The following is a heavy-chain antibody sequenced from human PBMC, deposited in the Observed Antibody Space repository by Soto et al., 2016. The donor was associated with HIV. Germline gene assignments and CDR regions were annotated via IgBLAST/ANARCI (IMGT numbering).Heavy chain of an antibody. J-gene: IGHJ4*02. D-gene: IGHD3-10*01. CDR3: TTAHPPGLYYYGSGSYIYFDY. CDR1: GFTFSNAW. V-gene: IGHV3-15*01. CDR2: IKSKTDGGTT. Sequence: EVQLVESGGGLVKPGGPVRLSCAASGFTFSNAWMSWVRQAPGKGLEWVGRIKSKTDGGTTDYAAPVKGRFTISRDDSKNTLYLQMNSLKTEDTAVYYCTTAHPPGLYYYGSGSYIYFDYWGQGTLVTVSS.